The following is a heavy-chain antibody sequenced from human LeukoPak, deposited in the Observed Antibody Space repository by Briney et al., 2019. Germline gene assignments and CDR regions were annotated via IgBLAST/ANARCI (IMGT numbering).Heavy chain of an antibody. CDR2: ISSSSGSI. J-gene: IGHJ4*02. Sequence: GGSLRLSCAASGFTFSSYSMIWVRQAPGKGLEWVSSISSSSGSIYYADSVKGRFTISRDNAKNSLYLQMNSLRDEDTAVYYCARGNTAMVRVNFDYWGQGTLVAVSS. D-gene: IGHD3-10*01. CDR3: ARGNTAMVRVNFDY. CDR1: GFTFSSYS. V-gene: IGHV3-48*02.